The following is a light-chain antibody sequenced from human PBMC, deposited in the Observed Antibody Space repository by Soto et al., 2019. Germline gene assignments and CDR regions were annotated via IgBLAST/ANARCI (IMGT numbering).Light chain of an antibody. CDR2: DVS. Sequence: QSVLTQPASVSGSPGQSITISCTGTISDVGGYNFVSWYQQYPGKAPKLMICDVSNRPSGVSNRFSGSKSGNTASLTISGLQAEDEADYYCSSFTDSNYVFGTGTKVTVL. CDR1: ISDVGGYNF. CDR3: SSFTDSNYV. V-gene: IGLV2-14*03. J-gene: IGLJ1*01.